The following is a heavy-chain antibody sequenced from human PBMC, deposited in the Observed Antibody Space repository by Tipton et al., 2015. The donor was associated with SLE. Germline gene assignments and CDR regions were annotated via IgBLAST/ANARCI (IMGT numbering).Heavy chain of an antibody. CDR3: ARPGFPFWSGYPFDY. V-gene: IGHV4-34*01. CDR1: GGSFSAYY. CDR2: INHSGST. Sequence: TLSLTCAVHGGSFSAYYWSWIRQPPGKGLEWIGEINHSGSTNYNPSLKSRVTISVDTSKNQFSLKLSSVTAADTALYYCARPGFPFWSGYPFDYWGQGTLVTVSS. J-gene: IGHJ4*02. D-gene: IGHD3-3*01.